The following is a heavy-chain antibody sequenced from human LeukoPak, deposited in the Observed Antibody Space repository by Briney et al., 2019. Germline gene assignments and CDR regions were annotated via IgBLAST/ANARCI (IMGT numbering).Heavy chain of an antibody. CDR2: INTYSGDT. Sequence: AASVKVSCKPSGYTFTTYGISWVRQAPGQGLEWMGWINTYSGDTNYAQKLQGRVTMTTDTSTSTAYMELSSLRSEDTAVYYCATPYCSSTSCYLSDAFDIWGQGTMVTVSS. J-gene: IGHJ3*02. V-gene: IGHV1-18*01. CDR1: GYTFTTYG. CDR3: ATPYCSSTSCYLSDAFDI. D-gene: IGHD2-2*01.